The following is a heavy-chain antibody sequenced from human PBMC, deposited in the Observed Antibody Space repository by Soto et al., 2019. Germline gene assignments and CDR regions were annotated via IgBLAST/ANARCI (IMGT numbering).Heavy chain of an antibody. V-gene: IGHV1-69*13. Sequence: SVKVSCKASGGTFSSYAISWVRQAPGQGLEWMGGIIPIFGTANYAQKFQGRVTITADESTSTAYMELSSLRSEDTAVYYCARGDYDFWSGYYTQSLIEWFDPWGQGTLVTVSS. D-gene: IGHD3-3*01. J-gene: IGHJ5*02. CDR2: IIPIFGTA. CDR1: GGTFSSYA. CDR3: ARGDYDFWSGYYTQSLIEWFDP.